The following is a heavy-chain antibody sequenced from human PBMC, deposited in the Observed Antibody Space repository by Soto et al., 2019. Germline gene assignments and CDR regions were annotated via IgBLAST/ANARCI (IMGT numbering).Heavy chain of an antibody. CDR1: GFTFSIYT. V-gene: IGHV3-21*01. J-gene: IGHJ6*02. CDR3: ARGVDYGGKTFYYYYGMDV. D-gene: IGHD4-17*01. Sequence: PGGSLRRSCAASGFTFSIYTMNWVRQGPGKGLEWVSSSSGRSSYIYYADSVKGRFTISRDNSKNTLYLQMNSLRAEDTAVYYCARGVDYGGKTFYYYYGMDVWGQGTTVTASS. CDR2: SSGRSSYI.